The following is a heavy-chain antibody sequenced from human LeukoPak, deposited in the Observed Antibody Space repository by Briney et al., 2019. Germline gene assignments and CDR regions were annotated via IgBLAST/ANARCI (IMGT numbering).Heavy chain of an antibody. V-gene: IGHV3-7*01. CDR1: GFTFSTYW. D-gene: IGHD3-3*01. CDR2: IKQYGSEK. CDR3: ARANYDLWSGYGGYYYYYMDV. Sequence: GGSLRLSCAASGFTFSTYWMNWVRQAPGKGLEWVANIKQYGSEKYYVDSVKGRFTISRDNAKNSLYLQMNSLRAEDTAVYYCARANYDLWSGYGGYYYYYMDVWGKGTTVTVSS. J-gene: IGHJ6*03.